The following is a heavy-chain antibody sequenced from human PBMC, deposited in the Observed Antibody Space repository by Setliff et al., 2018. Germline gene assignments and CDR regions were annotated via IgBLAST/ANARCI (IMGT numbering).Heavy chain of an antibody. J-gene: IGHJ6*03. CDR2: IIPIFGTT. CDR1: GGTFSNYD. V-gene: IGHV1-69*05. Sequence: GASVKVSCKASGGTFSNYDISWVRQAPGQGLEWMGGIIPIFGTTNYAQRIQGRVTITTDESTSTAYMELSSLRSEDTAVYYCARERGDIVTTTSYYYYLDVWGKGTTVTVSS. CDR3: ARERGDIVTTTSYYYYLDV. D-gene: IGHD5-12*01.